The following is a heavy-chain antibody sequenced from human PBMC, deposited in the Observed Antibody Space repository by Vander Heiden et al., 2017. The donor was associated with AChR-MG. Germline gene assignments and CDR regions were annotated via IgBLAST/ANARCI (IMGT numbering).Heavy chain of an antibody. CDR1: GDSVPSKSVA. CDR2: TFYRSKGHY. CDR3: ARDFDASGNFRAFNL. Sequence: QENLQQTGPGPVKPSQTLLVTWWISGDSVPSKSVAWGWLRQSPARGREGLGRTFYRSKGHYEYAQSVKSRMSISPDTSKNLFSLQVYSVTPEDTAVYYCARDFDASGNFRAFNLWGQGTVVTVSS. J-gene: IGHJ3*01. V-gene: IGHV6-1*01. D-gene: IGHD1-26*01.